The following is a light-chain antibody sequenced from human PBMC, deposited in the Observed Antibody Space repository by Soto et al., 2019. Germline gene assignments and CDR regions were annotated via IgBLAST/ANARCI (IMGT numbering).Light chain of an antibody. CDR2: AAS. CDR3: QHLNDYRYT. J-gene: IGKJ2*01. V-gene: IGKV1-9*01. Sequence: DIQLTQSPSFLSASVGDRVTITCRASQAISSSLAWYQHNPGKAPKLLIYAASTLQNVVQSSFSGSGSGTEFTLTISSLQPEDFATYYCQHLNDYRYTFGQGTKVEIK. CDR1: QAISSS.